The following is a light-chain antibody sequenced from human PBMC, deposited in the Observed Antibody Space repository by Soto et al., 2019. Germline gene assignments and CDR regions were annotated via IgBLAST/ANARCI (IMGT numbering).Light chain of an antibody. CDR2: GAS. V-gene: IGKV3-20*01. CDR3: QQYGSTHT. J-gene: IGKJ4*01. Sequence: EIVLTQSPGTPSLSPGERATLSCRASQSVSSNYLAWYQQKPGQAPRLLIYGASIRATGIPDRFSGSGSGTDFTLTITRLEPEDFAVYYCQQYGSTHTFGGGTKVDIK. CDR1: QSVSSNY.